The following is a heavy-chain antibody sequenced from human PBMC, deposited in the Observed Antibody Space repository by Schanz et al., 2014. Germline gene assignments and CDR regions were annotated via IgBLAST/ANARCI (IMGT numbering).Heavy chain of an antibody. CDR3: AKYRGYYRVSGSYRELEY. J-gene: IGHJ4*02. D-gene: IGHD3-10*01. Sequence: MQLVESGGGLVKPGGSLRLSCVASGFAFSSFAMTWVRQAPGKGLEWVSAISGSGGSTYYADSVKGRFTISRDNSKNTLYLQMNSLRPEDTAVYYCAKYRGYYRVSGSYRELEYWGQGTLVTVSS. V-gene: IGHV3-23*04. CDR2: ISGSGGST. CDR1: GFAFSSFA.